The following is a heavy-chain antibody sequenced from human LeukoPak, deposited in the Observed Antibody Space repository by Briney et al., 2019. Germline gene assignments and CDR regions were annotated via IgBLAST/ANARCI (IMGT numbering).Heavy chain of an antibody. J-gene: IGHJ4*02. V-gene: IGHV3-48*03. CDR2: ISSSGRNI. D-gene: IGHD5-18*01. CDR1: GFTFSNYE. CDR3: ARDLVQLWSKDY. Sequence: GGSLRLSCAASGFTFSNYELNWVRQAPGKGLELVSYISSSGRNIYYADSVNGRFTISRDNAKNSLYLQMNSMRAEDTAVYYCARDLVQLWSKDYWGQGTLVTVSS.